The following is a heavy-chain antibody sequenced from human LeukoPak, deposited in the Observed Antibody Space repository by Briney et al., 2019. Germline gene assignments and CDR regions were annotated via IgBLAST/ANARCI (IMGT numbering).Heavy chain of an antibody. V-gene: IGHV4-4*07. Sequence: SETLSLTCSVSGGSISSYYWSWIRQPAGKGLGWIGRVHRSGDTNYNPSLKSRLTMSVETSKNQISLRLRSVSAADTAVYYCARDDFEYSVHYGMDVWGQGTTVTVSS. CDR3: ARDDFEYSVHYGMDV. J-gene: IGHJ6*02. CDR1: GGSISSYY. CDR2: VHRSGDT. D-gene: IGHD3-9*01.